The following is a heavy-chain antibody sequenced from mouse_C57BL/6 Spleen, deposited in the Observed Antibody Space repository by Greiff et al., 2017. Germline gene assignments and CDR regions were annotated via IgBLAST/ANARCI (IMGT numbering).Heavy chain of an antibody. Sequence: QVQLQQPGAELVRPGSSVKLSCKASGYTFTSYWMHWVKQRPIQGLEWIGNIDPSDSETHYNQKFKDKATLTVDKSYSQASMQLSSLTSENSAVYYCARAYGSSYVNYYAMDYWGQGTSVTVSS. CDR1: GYTFTSYW. CDR2: IDPSDSET. D-gene: IGHD1-1*01. CDR3: ARAYGSSYVNYYAMDY. J-gene: IGHJ4*01. V-gene: IGHV1-52*01.